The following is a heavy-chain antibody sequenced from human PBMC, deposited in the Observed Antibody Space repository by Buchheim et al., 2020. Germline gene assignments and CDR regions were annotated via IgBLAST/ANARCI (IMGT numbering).Heavy chain of an antibody. V-gene: IGHV3-23*01. CDR2: ISGSGGSP. J-gene: IGHJ6*02. CDR1: GFTFSSYA. CDR3: AKDGATDYYYYYGMDV. Sequence: EVQLLESGGGLVQPGGSLRLSCAASGFTFSSYAMSWVRQAPGKGLEWVSAISGSGGSPYYAAPVKGRFTIPRDNSKNTLYLQMNSLRAEDTAVYYCAKDGATDYYYYYGMDVWGQGTT. D-gene: IGHD5-12*01.